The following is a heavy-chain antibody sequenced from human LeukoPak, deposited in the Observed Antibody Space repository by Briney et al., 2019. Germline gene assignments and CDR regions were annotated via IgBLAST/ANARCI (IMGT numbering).Heavy chain of an antibody. V-gene: IGHV3-49*04. CDR1: GFNFGDYA. J-gene: IGHJ4*02. CDR2: IRSKAYGGTT. D-gene: IGHD3-10*01. CDR3: TRIRTLTVLDY. Sequence: GGSLRLSCTAPGFNFGDYAMSWVRQAPGKGLEWVGFIRSKAYGGTTEYAASVKGRVTISRDDAKSIAYLQMNSLKAEDTAVYYCTRIRTLTVLDYWVQRTLVTVSS.